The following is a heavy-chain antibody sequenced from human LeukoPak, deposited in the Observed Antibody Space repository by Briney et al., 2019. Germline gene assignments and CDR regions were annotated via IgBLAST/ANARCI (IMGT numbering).Heavy chain of an antibody. CDR3: ARAPVGGPLRFFDY. CDR2: IHPNSGGT. J-gene: IGHJ4*02. Sequence: ASVKVSCKASGYTFTGYYIHWVRQAPGQGLEWMGWIHPNSGGTNFAQKFQGRVTMTRDSSTSTAYMEVSSLRSDDTAVYYCARAPVGGPLRFFDYWGQGTLVTVSS. D-gene: IGHD3-3*01. V-gene: IGHV1-2*02. CDR1: GYTFTGYY.